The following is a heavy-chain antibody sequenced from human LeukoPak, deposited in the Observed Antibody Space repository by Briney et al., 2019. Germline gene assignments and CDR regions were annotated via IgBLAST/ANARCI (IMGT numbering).Heavy chain of an antibody. Sequence: GGSLRLSCAASGLTFSSYGMHWVRQVPGKGLEWVAFIRYDGSNKYYADSVKGRFTISRDNSKNTLYLQMNSLRAEDTAVYYCAKIGAAGSYYYYYYMDVWGKGTTVTISS. V-gene: IGHV3-30*02. D-gene: IGHD6-13*01. CDR2: IRYDGSNK. J-gene: IGHJ6*03. CDR1: GLTFSSYG. CDR3: AKIGAAGSYYYYYYMDV.